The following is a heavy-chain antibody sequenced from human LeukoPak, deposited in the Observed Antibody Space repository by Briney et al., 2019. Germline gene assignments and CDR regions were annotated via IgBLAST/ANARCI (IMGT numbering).Heavy chain of an antibody. V-gene: IGHV1-18*01. J-gene: IGHJ6*02. CDR1: GYTFNKYG. D-gene: IGHD2-2*01. CDR3: ARSVHVKSYCNTISCSGEGMDV. CDR2: ISGYNGNT. Sequence: ASVKVSCKASGYTFNKYGVSWVRQAPVQGLEWMGWISGYNGNTDYAQKFQDRVTMTTDTSTSTVYLELRSLRSDDTAVYYCARSVHVKSYCNTISCSGEGMDVRGQGTTVIVSS.